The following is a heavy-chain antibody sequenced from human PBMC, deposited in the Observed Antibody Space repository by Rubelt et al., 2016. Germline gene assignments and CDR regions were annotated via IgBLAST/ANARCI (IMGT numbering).Heavy chain of an antibody. J-gene: IGHJ5*02. Sequence: QVQLQQWGAGLLKPSETLSLTCAVYGGSFSGYYWSWIRQPPGKGLAWIGEINHRGSTHSNPSRTDRVTISVDTSKNQFSLKLSSVTAADTAVYYCARGLARAAAAPRRLWFDPWGQGTLVTVSS. D-gene: IGHD6-13*01. V-gene: IGHV4-34*01. CDR2: INHRGST. CDR3: ARGLARAAAAPRRLWFDP. CDR1: GGSFSGYY.